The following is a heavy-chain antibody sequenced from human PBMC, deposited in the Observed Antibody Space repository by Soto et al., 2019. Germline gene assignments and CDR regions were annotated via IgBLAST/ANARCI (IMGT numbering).Heavy chain of an antibody. CDR2: IYYSGST. V-gene: IGHV4-30-4*01. J-gene: IGHJ6*02. D-gene: IGHD2-15*01. CDR3: ARVSGCSGGSCYYYYGMDV. CDR1: GGSISSGDYY. Sequence: PSETLSLTCTVSGGSISSGDYYWSWIRQPPGKGLEWIGYIYYSGSTYYNPSLKSRVTISVDTSKNQFSLKLSSVTAADTAVYYCARVSGCSGGSCYYYYGMDVWGQGTTVTVSS.